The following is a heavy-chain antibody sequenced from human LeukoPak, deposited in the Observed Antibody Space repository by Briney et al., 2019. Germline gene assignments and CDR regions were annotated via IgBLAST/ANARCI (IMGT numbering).Heavy chain of an antibody. CDR2: ISNSSSYI. D-gene: IGHD2-15*01. V-gene: IGHV3-21*01. Sequence: PGGSLRLSCAASGFTFSSYSMNWVRQAPGKGLEWVSSISNSSSYIYYADSVKGRFTISRDNAKNSLYLQMNSLRAEDTAVYYCAREDCSGGSCYSSEAFDIWGQGTMVTVSS. CDR1: GFTFSSYS. CDR3: AREDCSGGSCYSSEAFDI. J-gene: IGHJ3*02.